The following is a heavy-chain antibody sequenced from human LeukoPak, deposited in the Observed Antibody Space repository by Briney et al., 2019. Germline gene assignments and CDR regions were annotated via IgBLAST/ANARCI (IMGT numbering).Heavy chain of an antibody. CDR3: ARGHAVAGTRPYYFDY. J-gene: IGHJ4*02. D-gene: IGHD6-19*01. V-gene: IGHV3-30*03. Sequence: ADSVKGRFTISRDNSKNTLYLQMNSLRAEDTAVYYCARGHAVAGTRPYYFDYWGQGTLVTVSS.